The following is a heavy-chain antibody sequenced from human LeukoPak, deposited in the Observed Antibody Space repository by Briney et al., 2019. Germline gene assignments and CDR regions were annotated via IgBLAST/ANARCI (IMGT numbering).Heavy chain of an antibody. D-gene: IGHD3-10*01. CDR3: ARERISGPNWFDP. J-gene: IGHJ5*02. CDR1: GYTFTGYY. V-gene: IGHV1-2*02. CDR2: INPNTGGT. Sequence: ASVKVSCKASGYTFTGYYLHWVRQAPGQGLEWMGWINPNTGGTNYAQNFQGRVTMTRDTSIRTAYMELNRLRSDDTAVYYCARERISGPNWFDPWGQGTLVTVSS.